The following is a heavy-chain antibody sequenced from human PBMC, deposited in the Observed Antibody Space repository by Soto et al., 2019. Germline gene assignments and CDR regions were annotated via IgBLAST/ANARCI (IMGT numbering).Heavy chain of an antibody. CDR3: ARGIKGLPPSAFDI. Sequence: QVQLVQSGAEVKKPGASVKVSCKASGYTFSNYDINWVRQATGQGLEWMGWLNPNTDKTGSAQKFQGRVTMTRNTSISTAYLELSGLRSDDMAVYYCARGIKGLPPSAFDIWGQGTRVTVSS. D-gene: IGHD5-12*01. CDR1: GYTFSNYD. V-gene: IGHV1-8*01. J-gene: IGHJ3*02. CDR2: LNPNTDKT.